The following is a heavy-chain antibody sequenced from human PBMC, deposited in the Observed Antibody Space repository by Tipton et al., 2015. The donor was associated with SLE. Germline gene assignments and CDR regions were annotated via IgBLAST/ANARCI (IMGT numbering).Heavy chain of an antibody. D-gene: IGHD3-10*01. CDR2: IHSSGTT. CDR3: TRGSPGRSGRDYKDYLYGSDV. J-gene: IGHJ6*02. V-gene: IGHV4-4*07. Sequence: GLVKPSGTLSLTCTVSGGSLNNYYWTWIRQPAGMGLQWIGRIHSSGTTRYNPSVETRLTMSLDTSKNQFSLTMKSVTAADTAVYFCTRGSPGRSGRDYKDYLYGSDVWGQGTTVTVSS. CDR1: GGSLNNYY.